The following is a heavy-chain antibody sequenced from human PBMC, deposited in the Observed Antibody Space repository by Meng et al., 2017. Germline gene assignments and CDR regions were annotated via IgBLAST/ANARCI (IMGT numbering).Heavy chain of an antibody. CDR2: INTDVSST. D-gene: IGHD3-22*01. Sequence: GESLKISCAASGFTFSRYWMYWVRQAPGKGLVWVSRINTDVSSTSYADSVKGRFTISRDNAKNTLYLQMNSLRAEDTAVYYCAKDPQNDDYYDSSCYQSWGQGTLVTVSS. CDR3: AKDPQNDDYYDSSCYQS. CDR1: GFTFSRYW. V-gene: IGHV3-74*01. J-gene: IGHJ4*02.